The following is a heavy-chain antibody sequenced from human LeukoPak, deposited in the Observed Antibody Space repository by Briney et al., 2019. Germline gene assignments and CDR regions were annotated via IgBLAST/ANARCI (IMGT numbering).Heavy chain of an antibody. V-gene: IGHV1-2*02. D-gene: IGHD1-26*01. CDR3: AGDSGSYFRAFDI. CDR1: GYTFTGYY. CDR2: INPNSGGT. Sequence: ASVKVSCKASGYTFTGYYMHWVRQAPGQGLEWMGWINPNSGGTNYAQKFQGRVTMTTDTSTSTAYMELRSLRSDDTAVYYCAGDSGSYFRAFDIWGQGTMVTVSS. J-gene: IGHJ3*02.